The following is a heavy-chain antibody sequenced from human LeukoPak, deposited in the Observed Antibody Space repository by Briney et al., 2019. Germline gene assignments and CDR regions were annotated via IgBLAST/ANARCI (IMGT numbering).Heavy chain of an antibody. J-gene: IGHJ4*02. V-gene: IGHV4-39*07. D-gene: IGHD4-23*01. CDR3: ARVSGYGGNSGV. CDR1: GGSISSSSYY. CDR2: VYYSGST. Sequence: PSETLSLTCTVSGGSISSSSYYWGWIRQPPGKGLEWIGSVYYSGSTYYNPSLKSRVTISVDASKNQFSLNLASVTAADTAVYYCARVSGYGGNSGVWGQGTLVTVSS.